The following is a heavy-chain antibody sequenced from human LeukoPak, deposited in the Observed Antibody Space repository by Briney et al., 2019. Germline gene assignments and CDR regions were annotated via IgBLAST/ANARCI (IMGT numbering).Heavy chain of an antibody. CDR2: INPNSDGR. J-gene: IGHJ6*03. V-gene: IGHV1-2*02. D-gene: IGHD2-15*01. CDR3: ARTPMGGHFYMDV. CDR1: GYTFTNYY. Sequence: ASVKVSCKASGYTFTNYYMHWVRQAPGQGLEWMGWINPNSDGRNYAQKFQGRVTMTWDTSISTAYMALSSLTSDDTAVFFCARTPMGGHFYMDVWGKGTAVIVSS.